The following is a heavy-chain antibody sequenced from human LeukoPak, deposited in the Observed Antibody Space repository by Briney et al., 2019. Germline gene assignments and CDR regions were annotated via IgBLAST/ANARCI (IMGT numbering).Heavy chain of an antibody. CDR2: VSASGATT. D-gene: IGHD3-3*01. CDR3: AKMEGQRLYDYCMDV. CDR1: GFTFSSNA. Sequence: PGGSLRLSCAASGFTFSSNAMSWVRQAPGKGLEWVSGVSASGATTYYADSVRGRFTISRDNSKNTLYPHMNSLRADDTAVYYCAKMEGQRLYDYCMDVWGRGTTVTVSS. V-gene: IGHV3-23*01. J-gene: IGHJ6*03.